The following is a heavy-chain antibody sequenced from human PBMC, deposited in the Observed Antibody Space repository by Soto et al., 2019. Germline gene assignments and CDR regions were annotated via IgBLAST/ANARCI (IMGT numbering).Heavy chain of an antibody. D-gene: IGHD6-13*01. CDR3: ARCIAAAGPIDY. Sequence: PSETLSLTCTVSGGSINSGGYYWNWIRQHPGKGLEWIGYIYYSGSTYYNPSLKSRVTISVDTSKNQFSLRLSSVTAADTAVYYCARCIAAAGPIDYWGQGTLVTVSS. J-gene: IGHJ4*02. CDR1: GGSINSGGYY. CDR2: IYYSGST. V-gene: IGHV4-31*03.